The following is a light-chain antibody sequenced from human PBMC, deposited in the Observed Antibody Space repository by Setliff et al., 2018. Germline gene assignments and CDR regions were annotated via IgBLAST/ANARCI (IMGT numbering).Light chain of an antibody. CDR1: SSNIGSNT. CDR2: RNN. CDR3: AAWDDSLNGRYV. J-gene: IGLJ1*01. V-gene: IGLV1-44*01. Sequence: QSVLTQPPSASGTPGQRVTISCSGSSSNIGSNTVNWYQQFPGTAPKLLIYRNNQRPSRVPDRFSGSKSATSASLAISGLQAEDEADYYCAAWDDSLNGRYVFGTGTKVTVL.